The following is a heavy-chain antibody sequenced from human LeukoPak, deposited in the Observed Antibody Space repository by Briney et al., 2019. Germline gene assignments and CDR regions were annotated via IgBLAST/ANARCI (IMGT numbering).Heavy chain of an antibody. Sequence: SETLSLTCAVYGGSFSGYYWSWIRQPPGKGLEWIGEINHSGSTNYNPSLKSRVTISVDTSENQFSLKLSSVTAADTAVYYCARGSAGSRWGQGTLVTVSS. CDR1: GGSFSGYY. J-gene: IGHJ4*02. CDR3: ARGSAGSR. CDR2: INHSGST. V-gene: IGHV4-34*01.